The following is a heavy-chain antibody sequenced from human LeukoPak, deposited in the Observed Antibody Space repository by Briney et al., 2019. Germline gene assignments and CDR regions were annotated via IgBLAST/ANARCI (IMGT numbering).Heavy chain of an antibody. Sequence: PGGSLRLSCAVSGINFRGYWMAWVRQAPGKGLEWVANMKQDGSEKYYVDSVKGRFTISRDNAKNSLYLEMNSLRVEDTAVYYCARVLGHTGYDLYDYWGQGTLVTVSS. CDR3: ARVLGHTGYDLYDY. CDR1: GINFRGYW. D-gene: IGHD5-12*01. CDR2: MKQDGSEK. J-gene: IGHJ4*02. V-gene: IGHV3-7*04.